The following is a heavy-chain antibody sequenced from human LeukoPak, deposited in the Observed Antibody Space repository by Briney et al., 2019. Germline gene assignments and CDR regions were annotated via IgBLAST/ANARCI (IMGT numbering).Heavy chain of an antibody. CDR1: GFTFSRYT. Sequence: GGSLRLSCAASGFTFSRYTMNWVRQAPGKGLEWVSSISSSGYYIYQADSVKGRFTISRDNAKNSLYLQMNSLRAEDTAVYYCAAESYYYDSSGYYTYYYYYGMDVWGQGTTVTVSS. V-gene: IGHV3-21*01. D-gene: IGHD3-22*01. CDR2: ISSSGYYI. CDR3: AAESYYYDSSGYYTYYYYYGMDV. J-gene: IGHJ6*02.